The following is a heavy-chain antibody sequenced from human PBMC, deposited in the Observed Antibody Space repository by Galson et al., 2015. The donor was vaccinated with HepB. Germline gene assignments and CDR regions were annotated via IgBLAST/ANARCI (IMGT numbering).Heavy chain of an antibody. D-gene: IGHD2-15*01. J-gene: IGHJ3*02. CDR3: AKAKRYCSGGSCYYDAFDI. V-gene: IGHV3-7*01. Sequence: SLRLSCAASGFTFSSYWMTWVRQAPGKGLEWVANIKQDGSEKYYVDSVKGQFTISRDNAKNSLYLQMNSLRAEDTAVYHCAKAKRYCSGGSCYYDAFDIWGQGTMVTVSS. CDR2: IKQDGSEK. CDR1: GFTFSSYW.